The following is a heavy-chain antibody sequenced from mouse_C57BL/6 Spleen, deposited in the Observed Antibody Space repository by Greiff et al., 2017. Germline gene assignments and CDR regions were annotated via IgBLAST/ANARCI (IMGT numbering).Heavy chain of an antibody. Sequence: VQLQQPGAELVMPGASVKLSCKASGYTFTSYWMHWVKQRPGQGLEWIGEIDPSDSYTNYNQKFKGKSTLTVDKSSSTAYMQLSSLTSEDSAVSYCARGTGICAMDYWGQGTSVTVSS. CDR2: IDPSDSYT. D-gene: IGHD4-1*01. J-gene: IGHJ4*01. CDR1: GYTFTSYW. V-gene: IGHV1-69*01. CDR3: ARGTGICAMDY.